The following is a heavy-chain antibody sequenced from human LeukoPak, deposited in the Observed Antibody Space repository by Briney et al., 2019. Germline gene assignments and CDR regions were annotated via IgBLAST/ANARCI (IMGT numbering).Heavy chain of an antibody. CDR1: GYTFTGYY. Sequence: APVKVPCKASGYTFTGYYLHWVRQAPGQGLEWMGWINPNSGGTNYAQKFRGRVTMTRDTSISTVYMELSRLRSDDTAVYYCARVEHDSSGYLFDQWGQGTLVTVSS. CDR2: INPNSGGT. D-gene: IGHD3-22*01. V-gene: IGHV1-2*02. CDR3: ARVEHDSSGYLFDQ. J-gene: IGHJ4*02.